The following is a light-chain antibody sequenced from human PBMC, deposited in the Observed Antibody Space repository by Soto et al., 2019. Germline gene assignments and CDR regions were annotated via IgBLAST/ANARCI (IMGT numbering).Light chain of an antibody. Sequence: QSALTQPASVSGSPGQSITISCTGNSSDVGGYNYVSWYQQHPGKAPKLMIYDVSNRPSGVSNRFSGSKSGNTASLTISGLQAEDEADYYCSSYTSSSTLNYVFGTGTKLTVL. CDR3: SSYTSSSTLNYV. CDR1: SSDVGGYNY. V-gene: IGLV2-14*01. J-gene: IGLJ1*01. CDR2: DVS.